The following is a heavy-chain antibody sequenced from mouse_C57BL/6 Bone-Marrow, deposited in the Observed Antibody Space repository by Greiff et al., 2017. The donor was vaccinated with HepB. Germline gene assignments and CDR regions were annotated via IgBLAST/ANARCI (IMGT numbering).Heavy chain of an antibody. V-gene: IGHV1-74*01. J-gene: IGHJ4*01. D-gene: IGHD2-5*01. CDR1: GYTFTSYW. CDR2: IHPSDSDT. Sequence: VQLKQPGAELVKPGASVKVSCKASGYTFTSYWMHWVKQRPGQGLEWIGRIHPSDSDTNYNQKFKGKATLTVDKSSSTAYMQLSSLTSEDSAVYYCAIHSNAYYYAMDYWGQGTSVTVSS. CDR3: AIHSNAYYYAMDY.